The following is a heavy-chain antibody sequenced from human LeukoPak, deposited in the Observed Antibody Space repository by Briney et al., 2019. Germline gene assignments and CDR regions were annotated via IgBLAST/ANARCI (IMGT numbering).Heavy chain of an antibody. CDR2: ISSSSSYI. J-gene: IGHJ6*03. D-gene: IGHD5-24*01. Sequence: PGGSLRLSCAASGFTFSSFGMNWVRQAPGKGLEWVSFISSSSSYIYYADSVKGRFTISRDNAKNSLYLQMNSLRADDTAVYYCARSEMGYYYYYMDVWGKGTTVTISS. CDR3: ARSEMGYYYYYMDV. V-gene: IGHV3-21*01. CDR1: GFTFSSFG.